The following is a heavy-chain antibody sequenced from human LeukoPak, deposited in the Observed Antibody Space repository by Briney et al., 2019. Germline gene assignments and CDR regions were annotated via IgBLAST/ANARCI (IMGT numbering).Heavy chain of an antibody. D-gene: IGHD3-22*01. CDR1: GFTFSSYG. CDR2: ISYDGSNK. J-gene: IGHJ4*02. Sequence: GRSLRLSCAASGFTFSSYGMHRVRQAPGKGLEWVAVISYDGSNKYYADSVKGRFTISRDNSKNTLYLQMNSLRAEDTAVYYCAKDLEAVTMIVPYWGQGTLVTVSS. V-gene: IGHV3-30*18. CDR3: AKDLEAVTMIVPY.